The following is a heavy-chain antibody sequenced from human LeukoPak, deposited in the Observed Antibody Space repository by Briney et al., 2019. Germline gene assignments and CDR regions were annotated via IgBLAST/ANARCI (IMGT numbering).Heavy chain of an antibody. CDR3: ARDQGDTAMVTPFDY. V-gene: IGHV3-11*04. D-gene: IGHD5-18*01. J-gene: IGHJ4*02. CDR1: GFTFSDYY. CDR2: ISSSGSTT. Sequence: GGSLRLSCAASGFTFSDYYMSWIRQAPGKGLEWVSYISSSGSTTHYADSMKGRFTISRDNSKNTLYLQMNSLKAEDTAVYYCARDQGDTAMVTPFDYWGQGTLVTVSS.